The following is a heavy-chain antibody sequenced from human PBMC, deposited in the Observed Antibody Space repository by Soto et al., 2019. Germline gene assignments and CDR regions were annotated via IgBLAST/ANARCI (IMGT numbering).Heavy chain of an antibody. CDR3: ARHRGYLDY. CDR1: GGSISSSSYY. CDR2: IYYSGST. V-gene: IGHV4-39*01. D-gene: IGHD3-10*01. Sequence: SETLSLTCTVSGGSISSSSYYCGWIRQPPGKGLEWIGSIYYSGSTYYNPSLKSRVTISVDTSKNQFSLKLSSVTAADTAVYYCARHRGYLDYWGQGTMVTVSS. J-gene: IGHJ4*02.